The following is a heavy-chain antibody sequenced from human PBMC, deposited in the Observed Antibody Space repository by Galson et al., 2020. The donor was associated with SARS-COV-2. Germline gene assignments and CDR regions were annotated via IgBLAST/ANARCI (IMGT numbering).Heavy chain of an antibody. CDR1: GDSIRGYY. D-gene: IGHD2-15*01. CDR3: ARDTPNDGMDV. J-gene: IGHJ6*02. CDR2: IYYTGST. Sequence: SETLSLTCNVSGDSIRGYYWSWVRQPPGTGLEWIGNIYYTGSTKYNPSLTSRVTISVDTSKNQFSLRLSSVTAADTAVDYCARDTPNDGMDVWGQGTTVSVSS. V-gene: IGHV4-59*08.